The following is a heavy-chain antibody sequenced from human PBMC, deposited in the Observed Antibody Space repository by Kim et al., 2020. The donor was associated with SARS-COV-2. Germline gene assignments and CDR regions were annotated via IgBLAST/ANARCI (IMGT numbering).Heavy chain of an antibody. CDR2: ISWNSGSI. J-gene: IGHJ1*01. CDR3: AKEGSREQPPTQH. V-gene: IGHV3-9*01. D-gene: IGHD1-26*01. CDR1: GFTFDDYA. Sequence: GGSLRLSCAASGFTFDDYAMHWVRQAPGKGLEWVSGISWNSGSIGYADSVKGRFTIARDNAKNSLYLQMNSLRAEDTAVYYCAKEGSREQPPTQHYGQGALVTVSA.